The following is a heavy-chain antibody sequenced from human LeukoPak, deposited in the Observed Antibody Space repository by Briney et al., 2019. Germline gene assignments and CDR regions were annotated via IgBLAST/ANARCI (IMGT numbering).Heavy chain of an antibody. CDR3: ARDSYCSSTSCYFFGEQDGFGI. V-gene: IGHV4-30-2*01. Sequence: SETLSLTCTVSGGSISSGGYYWSWIRQPPGKGLEWIGYIYHSGSTYYNPSLKSRVTISVDRSKNQFSLKLSSVTAADTAVYYCARDSYCSSTSCYFFGEQDGFGIWGQGTMVTVSS. CDR1: GGSISSGGYY. J-gene: IGHJ3*02. D-gene: IGHD2-2*01. CDR2: IYHSGST.